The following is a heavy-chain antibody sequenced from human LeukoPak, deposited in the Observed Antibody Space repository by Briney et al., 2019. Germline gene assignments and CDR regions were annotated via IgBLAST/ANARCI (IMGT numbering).Heavy chain of an antibody. CDR3: ARDDWDGIAARPLNWFDP. CDR2: FDPEDGET. D-gene: IGHD6-6*01. CDR1: GYTLTELS. Sequence: ASVKVSCKVSGYTLTELSMHWVRQAPGKGLEWMGGFDPEDGETTYAQKFQGRVTMTEDTSTDTAYMELSSLRSEDTAVYYCARDDWDGIAARPLNWFDPWGQGTLVTVSS. V-gene: IGHV1-24*01. J-gene: IGHJ5*02.